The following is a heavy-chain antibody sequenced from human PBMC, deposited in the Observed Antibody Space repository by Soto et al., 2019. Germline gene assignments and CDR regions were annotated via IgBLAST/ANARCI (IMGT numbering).Heavy chain of an antibody. D-gene: IGHD3-16*01. CDR1: GFTFSSYA. CDR2: ISYDGSNK. Sequence: GGSLRLSCAASGFTFSSYAMHWVRQAPGKGLEWVAVISYDGSNKYYADSVKGRFTISRDNSKNTLYLQMNSLRAEDTAVYYCARDWSTTLGDYYYYYGMDVWGQGTTVTVSS. J-gene: IGHJ6*02. CDR3: ARDWSTTLGDYYYYYGMDV. V-gene: IGHV3-30-3*01.